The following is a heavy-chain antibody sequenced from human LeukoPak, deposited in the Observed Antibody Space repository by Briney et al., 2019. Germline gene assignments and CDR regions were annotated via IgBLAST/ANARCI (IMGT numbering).Heavy chain of an antibody. J-gene: IGHJ4*01. CDR1: GHIFSNYG. Sequence: ASVKVSCKASGHIFSNYGINWIRQAPGQGLEWMGWITAYNDDTNYAQKLQGRVTMTTDTSTSTAYMELRSLRSDDTAVYYCARRPSQYSGYENWGQEPWSPSPQ. D-gene: IGHD5-12*01. CDR2: ITAYNDDT. CDR3: ARRPSQYSGYEN. V-gene: IGHV1-18*01.